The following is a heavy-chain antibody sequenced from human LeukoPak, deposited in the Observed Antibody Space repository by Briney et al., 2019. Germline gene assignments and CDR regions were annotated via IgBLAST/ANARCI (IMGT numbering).Heavy chain of an antibody. Sequence: SETLSLTCTISGGSISSYWSWIRQSPGKGLEWIGYIYFSGTTNYNPSLKSRLTISIDTSRNQFSLKLSSVSAADTAIYYCVSGGSYLTKWGQGTLVTVSS. CDR2: IYFSGTT. V-gene: IGHV4-59*01. CDR1: GGSISSY. CDR3: VSGGSYLTK. D-gene: IGHD3-10*01. J-gene: IGHJ4*02.